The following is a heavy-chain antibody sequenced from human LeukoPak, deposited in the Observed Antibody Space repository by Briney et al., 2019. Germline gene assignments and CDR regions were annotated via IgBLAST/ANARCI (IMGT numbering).Heavy chain of an antibody. CDR1: RFTFSNYT. J-gene: IGHJ5*02. Sequence: PGGSLRLSCAASRFTFSNYTLNWVRQAPGKGLEWVSSISSSSVYISYADSVKGRFTVSRDNAKNSLYLQMNSLRAEDTAVYYCARRIDRGWGSMFDPWGQGTLVTVSS. CDR3: ARRIDRGWGSMFDP. CDR2: ISSSSVYI. D-gene: IGHD3-16*01. V-gene: IGHV3-21*04.